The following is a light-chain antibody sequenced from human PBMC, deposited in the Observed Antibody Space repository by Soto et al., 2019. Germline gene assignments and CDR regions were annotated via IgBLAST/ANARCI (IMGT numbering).Light chain of an antibody. Sequence: DIQMTQSPSSLSASVGDRVTITCRASQSISSYLNWYQQKPGKAPKLLIYAASSLQSGVPSRFSGSGSGTDFTLTISSLQPEEFATYYCQQSYSTPRIFTFGPGTKVDIK. CDR2: AAS. V-gene: IGKV1-39*01. J-gene: IGKJ3*01. CDR1: QSISSY. CDR3: QQSYSTPRIFT.